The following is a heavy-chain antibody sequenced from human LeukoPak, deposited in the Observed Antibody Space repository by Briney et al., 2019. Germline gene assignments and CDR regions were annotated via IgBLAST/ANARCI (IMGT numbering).Heavy chain of an antibody. CDR1: GGTFSSYA. V-gene: IGHV1-69*04. J-gene: IGHJ3*02. CDR3: ARDERWLQFGAFDI. Sequence: ASVKVSCKASGGTFSSYAISWVRQAPGQGLEWMGRIIPILGIANYAQKFQGRVTITADKSTSTAYMELSSLRSEDTAVYYCARDERWLQFGAFDIWGQGTMVTVSS. CDR2: IIPILGIA. D-gene: IGHD5-12*01.